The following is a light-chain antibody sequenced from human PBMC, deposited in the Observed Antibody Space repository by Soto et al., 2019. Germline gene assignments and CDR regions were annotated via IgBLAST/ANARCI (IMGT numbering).Light chain of an antibody. CDR3: QQYDQWPIT. J-gene: IGKJ5*01. V-gene: IGKV3-15*01. CDR2: GAS. CDR1: QSVSSY. Sequence: EIVLTQSPCILSLSPRERASLSCRASQSVSSYLAWYQQKPGQAPRLLIYGASARALGIPDRFSGSGSGTEFSFTVTSLQSEDFAVYYCQQYDQWPITFGQGTRLEI.